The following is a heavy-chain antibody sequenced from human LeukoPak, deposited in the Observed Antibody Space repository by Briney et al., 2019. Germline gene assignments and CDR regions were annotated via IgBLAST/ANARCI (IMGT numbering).Heavy chain of an antibody. J-gene: IGHJ4*02. Sequence: PGGSLRLSCAASGFTFDDYTMHWVRQAPGKGLEWVSLISWDGGSTYYADSVKGRFTISRDNSKNSLYLQMNSLRTEDTALYYCAKDEVGATTSPLSDWGQGTLVTVSS. D-gene: IGHD1-26*01. CDR1: GFTFDDYT. CDR2: ISWDGGST. V-gene: IGHV3-43*01. CDR3: AKDEVGATTSPLSD.